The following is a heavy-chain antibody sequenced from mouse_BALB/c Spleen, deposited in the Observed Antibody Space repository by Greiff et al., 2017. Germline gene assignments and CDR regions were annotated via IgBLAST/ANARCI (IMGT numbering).Heavy chain of an antibody. J-gene: IGHJ1*01. D-gene: IGHD2-2*01. CDR2: GINDNY. CDR3: CREPIWLRQDWYFEV. CDR1: ISLSTSGLGL. V-gene: IGHV8-2*01. Sequence: QVTLKVSGPGILQPSPTLGLACTFSGISLSTSGLGLSWLRKPTGKALVWLASIGINDNYYTPSLKSRLTISKATSNNQVFLKLPSVDTADSTTYYSDCREPIWLRQDWYFEVWGAGTTVTVST.